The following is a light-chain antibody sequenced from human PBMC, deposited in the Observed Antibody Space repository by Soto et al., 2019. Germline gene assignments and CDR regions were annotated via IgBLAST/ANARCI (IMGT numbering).Light chain of an antibody. CDR2: AAS. Sequence: DIQMTQSPSSLSASVGDRVTITCRASQSISNYLNWYQQNPGKAPKLLLYAASSVQSGVPSRFSGSGSGTDFTPTISSLQPEDFATYYCQQSYSTPRTFGQGTKVEIK. CDR3: QQSYSTPRT. V-gene: IGKV1-39*01. J-gene: IGKJ1*01. CDR1: QSISNY.